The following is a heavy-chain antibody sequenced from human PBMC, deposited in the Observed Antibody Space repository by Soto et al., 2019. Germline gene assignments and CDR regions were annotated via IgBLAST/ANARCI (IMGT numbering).Heavy chain of an antibody. Sequence: HVLLLQSGSEVKKPGSSVKVSCKASGDAFQSYAIHWVRQAPGQGLEYMGRIIPSYDRTKYAQKFQGRLTVTADMYTSTVYMELSSLRSEDTAVYYCARDPTNDYGDDTFDYWGQGTKVIVSS. CDR2: IIPSYDRT. J-gene: IGHJ4*02. CDR1: GDAFQSYA. CDR3: ARDPTNDYGDDTFDY. V-gene: IGHV1-69*06. D-gene: IGHD4-17*01.